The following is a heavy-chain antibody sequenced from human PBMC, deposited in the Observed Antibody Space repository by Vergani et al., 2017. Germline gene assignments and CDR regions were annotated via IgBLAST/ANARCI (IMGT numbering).Heavy chain of an antibody. J-gene: IGHJ4*02. CDR2: INSNTGAT. V-gene: IGHV1-2*02. D-gene: IGHD6-19*01. CDR3: ARDQWLPIDYVDY. CDR1: GYTFNHYS. Sequence: QVQLVQSGAEVKKPGASVRVSCKSSGYTFNHYSIHWVRQAPGQGLEWMGWINSNTGATGSSQKFQGRVTMTRDSSIDTSYLEVSRLTFDDTAVYYCARDQWLPIDYVDYWGQGTLVTVSS.